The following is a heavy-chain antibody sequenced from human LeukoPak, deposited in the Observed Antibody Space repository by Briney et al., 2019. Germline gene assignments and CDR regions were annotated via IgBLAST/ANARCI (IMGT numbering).Heavy chain of an antibody. CDR2: IYPGDSDT. D-gene: IGHD4-17*01. J-gene: IGHJ4*02. CDR3: ARHRSDYGDNYY. Sequence: GESLKISFKGSGYSFTIYWIAWVRQMPGKGLEWMGIIYPGDSDTRYSPSFQGQVTISVDKYISTAYLKWSSLKASDTAMYYCARHRSDYGDNYYWGQGTLVTVSS. CDR1: GYSFTIYW. V-gene: IGHV5-51*01.